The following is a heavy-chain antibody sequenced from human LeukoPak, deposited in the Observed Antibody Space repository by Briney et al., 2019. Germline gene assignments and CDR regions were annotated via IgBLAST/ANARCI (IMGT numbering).Heavy chain of an antibody. CDR2: MNPNSGNT. V-gene: IGHV1-8*01. D-gene: IGHD6-6*01. CDR3: ARPYSSSSEGDY. CDR1: GYTFTSYD. J-gene: IGHJ4*02. Sequence: ASVKVSCKASGYTFTSYDINWVRQATGQGLEWMGWMNPNSGNTGYAQKFQGRVTMTRNTSISTAYMELSSLRSEGTAVYYCARPYSSSSEGDYWGQGTLVTVSS.